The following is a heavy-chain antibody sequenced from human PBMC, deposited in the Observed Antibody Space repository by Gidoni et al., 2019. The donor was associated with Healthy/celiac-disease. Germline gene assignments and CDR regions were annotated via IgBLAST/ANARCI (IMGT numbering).Heavy chain of an antibody. V-gene: IGHV3-23*01. D-gene: IGHD6-19*01. CDR1: GFTFSSYA. CDR3: AKVYSSGWDRGMDV. Sequence: EVQLLESGGGLVQPGGSLRLSCAASGFTFSSYAMSWVRQAPGKGLEWVSAISGSGGSTYYADSVKGRCTKSRDNSKNTLYLQMNSLRAEDTAVYYCAKVYSSGWDRGMDVWGQGTTVTVSS. J-gene: IGHJ6*02. CDR2: ISGSGGST.